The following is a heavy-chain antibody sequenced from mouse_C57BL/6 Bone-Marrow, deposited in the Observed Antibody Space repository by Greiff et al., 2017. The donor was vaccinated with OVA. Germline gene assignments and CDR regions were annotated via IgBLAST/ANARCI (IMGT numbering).Heavy chain of an antibody. D-gene: IGHD2-3*01. V-gene: IGHV5-16*02. CDR3: ARRVYDGYYDY. J-gene: IGHJ2*01. CDR2: INYDGSST. Sequence: EVKLMESAGGLVQPGSSMKLSCTASGFTFSDYYMAWVRQVPEKGLEWVANINYDGSSTYYLDSLKSRFIISRDNAKNILYLQMSSLKSEDTATYYCARRVYDGYYDYWGQGTTLTVSS. CDR1: GFTFSDYY.